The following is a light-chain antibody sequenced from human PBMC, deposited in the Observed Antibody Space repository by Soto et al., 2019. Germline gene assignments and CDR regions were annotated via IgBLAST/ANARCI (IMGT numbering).Light chain of an antibody. CDR2: EVS. V-gene: IGLV2-14*01. Sequence: QSALTQPASVSGSPGQSITISCTGTSSDVGGYNYVSWYQQHPGKAPKLMTYEVSNRPSGVSNRFSGSKSGNTASLTISGLQADDEADYYCSSYTSGATWVFGGGTQLTVL. CDR1: SSDVGGYNY. CDR3: SSYTSGATWV. J-gene: IGLJ3*02.